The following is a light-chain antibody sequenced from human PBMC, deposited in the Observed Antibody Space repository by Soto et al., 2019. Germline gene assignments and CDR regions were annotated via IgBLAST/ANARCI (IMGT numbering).Light chain of an antibody. CDR1: QTVTNNF. CDR3: QQHGGSPIT. CDR2: GAS. Sequence: EIWLTQSPGTLSLSPGQRATLSCRASQTVTNNFLAWHQQKPGQTPRLLIYGASSRATGTPDRFSGSGSGTDFTLTISRLEPEDFAVYYCQQHGGSPITFGQGTRLEIK. J-gene: IGKJ5*01. V-gene: IGKV3-20*01.